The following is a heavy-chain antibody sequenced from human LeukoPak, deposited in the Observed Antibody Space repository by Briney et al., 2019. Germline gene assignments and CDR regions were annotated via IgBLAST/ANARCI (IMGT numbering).Heavy chain of an antibody. Sequence: GGSLRLSCAASGFTFSSYGMHWVRHAPGKGLEWVAFIRYDGSYKNYADSVKGRFTISRDNSKNILYLQMNSLRAEDTAVYYCAKDQGVTTASDYWGQGTLVTVSS. CDR1: GFTFSSYG. CDR2: IRYDGSYK. J-gene: IGHJ4*02. CDR3: AKDQGVTTASDY. V-gene: IGHV3-30*02. D-gene: IGHD1-26*01.